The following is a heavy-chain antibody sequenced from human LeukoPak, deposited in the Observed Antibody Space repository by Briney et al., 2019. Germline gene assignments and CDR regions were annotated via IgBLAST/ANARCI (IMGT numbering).Heavy chain of an antibody. CDR2: ISSSGSTI. J-gene: IGHJ6*03. CDR1: GFTFSSYS. Sequence: AGGSLRLSCAASGFTFSSYSMNWVRQAPGKGLEWVSYISSSGSTIYYADPVKGRFTISRDNAKNSLYLQMNSLRAEDTAVYYCARDGAAAGHYYYYYMDVWGKGTTVTISS. D-gene: IGHD6-13*01. V-gene: IGHV3-48*04. CDR3: ARDGAAAGHYYYYYMDV.